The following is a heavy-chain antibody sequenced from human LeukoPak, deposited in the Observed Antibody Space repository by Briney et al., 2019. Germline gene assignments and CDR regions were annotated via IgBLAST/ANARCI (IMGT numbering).Heavy chain of an antibody. D-gene: IGHD5-12*01. CDR1: GHTLTDYY. J-gene: IGHJ4*02. V-gene: IGHV1-2*02. Sequence: ASVKVSCKASGHTLTDYYIHWLRQAPGQGLEWMGWINPNRGDTNYAQKFQGRVTMTRDTSISTAYMELSRLASDDTAVYYCAKNPYEYYFDSWGQGTLVTVSS. CDR2: INPNRGDT. CDR3: AKNPYEYYFDS.